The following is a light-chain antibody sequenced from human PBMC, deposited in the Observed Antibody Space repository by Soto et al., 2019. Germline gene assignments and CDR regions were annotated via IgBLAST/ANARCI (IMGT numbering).Light chain of an antibody. V-gene: IGKV1-9*01. CDR3: QQLNGSPWT. CDR2: GAS. Sequence: IQLTQSPSSLSASVGDRVTITCRASPAIASFLAWYQQKPGTAPKLLIYGASTLQSGVPSRFSGSRSGTDYTLTIVSLQPEDFATYYCQQLNGSPWTFGQGTKVEV. CDR1: PAIASF. J-gene: IGKJ1*01.